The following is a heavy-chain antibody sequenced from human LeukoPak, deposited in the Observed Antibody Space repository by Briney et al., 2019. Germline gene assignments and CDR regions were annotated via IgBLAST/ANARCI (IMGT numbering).Heavy chain of an antibody. J-gene: IGHJ4*02. CDR1: GFTFRDTY. V-gene: IGHV3-11*01. D-gene: IGHD1-14*01. CDR2: IRPSGTDI. CDR3: TRDPRNLDY. Sequence: GSMRLSCAVSGFTFRDTYMTWIRQAPGKGLESLSYIRPSGTDISYADSGKGRFTISRDNAKNSLYLQMTSLRVEDTDVYYCTRDPRNLDYWGQGTLVTVSS.